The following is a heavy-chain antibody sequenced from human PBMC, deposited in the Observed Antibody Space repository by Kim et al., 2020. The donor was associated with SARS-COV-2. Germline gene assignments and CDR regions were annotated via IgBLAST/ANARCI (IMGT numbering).Heavy chain of an antibody. V-gene: IGHV3-13*04. CDR2: IGTAGDT. Sequence: GGSLRLSCAASGFTFSSYDMHWVRQATGKGLEWVSAIGTAGDTYYPGSVKGRFTISRENAKNSLYLQMNSLRAGDTAVYYCARVREIKGLYSSSWLLDYWGQGTLVTVSS. J-gene: IGHJ4*02. D-gene: IGHD6-13*01. CDR1: GFTFSSYD. CDR3: ARVREIKGLYSSSWLLDY.